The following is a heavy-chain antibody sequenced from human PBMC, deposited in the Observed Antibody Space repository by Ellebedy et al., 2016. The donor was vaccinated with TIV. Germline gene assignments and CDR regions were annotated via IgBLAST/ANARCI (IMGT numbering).Heavy chain of an antibody. CDR1: GITFSSHA. CDR2: ISGSGDKT. V-gene: IGHV3-23*01. J-gene: IGHJ4*02. CDR3: AKELHMWGTIIIDC. Sequence: PGGSLRLSCAASGITFSSHAISWVRQTPGKGLEWVSAISGSGDKTYYTDSVKGRFTISRDNSKNTLYLQMNSLRAEDTAVYYCAKELHMWGTIIIDCWGPGTLVTVSS. D-gene: IGHD3-10*01.